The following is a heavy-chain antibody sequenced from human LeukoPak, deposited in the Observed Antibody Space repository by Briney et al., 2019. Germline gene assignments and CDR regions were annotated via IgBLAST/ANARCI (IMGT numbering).Heavy chain of an antibody. J-gene: IGHJ4*02. CDR3: ARDVAVAGTPFDY. V-gene: IGHV3-21*01. CDR1: GFTFSSYS. D-gene: IGHD6-19*01. Sequence: GGSLRLSCAASGFTFSSYSMNWVRQAPGKGLEWVSSISSSSSYIYYADSVKGRFTISRDNAKNSLYLQMNSLRAEDTAVYYCARDVAVAGTPFDYWGQGTLVTVSS. CDR2: ISSSSSYI.